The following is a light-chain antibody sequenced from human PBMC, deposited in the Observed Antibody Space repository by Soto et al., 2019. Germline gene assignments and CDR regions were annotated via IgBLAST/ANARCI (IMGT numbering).Light chain of an antibody. Sequence: THPPGTASCSPLYISAVHLWASQSVSSNKVAWYQQKPGQAPRLLIYGASTRATGIPARFSGSGSGTEFTLTISSLQSEDFAVYYCQPYNNWPTFGQGTKVDIK. CDR1: QSVSSN. CDR3: QPYNNWPT. J-gene: IGKJ1*01. V-gene: IGKV3-15*01. CDR2: GAS.